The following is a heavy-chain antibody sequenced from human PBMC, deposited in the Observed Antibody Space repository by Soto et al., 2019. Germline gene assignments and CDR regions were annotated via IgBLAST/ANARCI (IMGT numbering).Heavy chain of an antibody. CDR1: GFTFSNCA. Sequence: EVQLLESGGGVVQPGGSLRLSCAASGFTFSNCAMKWVRPAPGKGLEWVSDSSRAGSNIYYADSVKGRFTISRDNSKNTLYRQMNRLRAEDTAVYYCAQAIEGAWEPNYYWCPGTLVTGSS. J-gene: IGHJ4*02. CDR3: AQAIEGAWEPNYY. CDR2: SSRAGSNI. V-gene: IGHV3-23*01. D-gene: IGHD1-26*01.